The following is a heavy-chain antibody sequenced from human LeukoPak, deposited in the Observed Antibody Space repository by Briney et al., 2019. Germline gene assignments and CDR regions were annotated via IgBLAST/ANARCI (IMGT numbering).Heavy chain of an antibody. CDR3: ARGLPNDYYDTSGYYLGP. J-gene: IGHJ5*02. V-gene: IGHV1-46*01. CDR1: GYTFTSYY. Sequence: ASVKVSCKASGYTFTSYYIHRVRQAPGQGLEWMGIINPSGGSTGYAQKFQGGVTLTRDTSTSTVYMELSSLRSEDMAVYYCARGLPNDYYDTSGYYLGPWGQGTLVTVSS. CDR2: INPSGGST. D-gene: IGHD3-22*01.